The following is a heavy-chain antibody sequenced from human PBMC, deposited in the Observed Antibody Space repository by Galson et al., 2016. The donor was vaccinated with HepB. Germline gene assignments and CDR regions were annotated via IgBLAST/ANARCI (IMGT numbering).Heavy chain of an antibody. V-gene: IGHV4-59*01. CDR2: IYYSGRT. CDR1: GASISGYY. Sequence: LSLTCTVSGASISGYYLSWIRQPPGKGLEWIGYIYYSGRTNYNPSLKSRVTISVDTSKNQFSLKLSSVAAADTAVYYCARDDSGGWYGFHYGMDVWGQGTTVTVSS. CDR3: ARDDSGGWYGFHYGMDV. D-gene: IGHD6-19*01. J-gene: IGHJ6*02.